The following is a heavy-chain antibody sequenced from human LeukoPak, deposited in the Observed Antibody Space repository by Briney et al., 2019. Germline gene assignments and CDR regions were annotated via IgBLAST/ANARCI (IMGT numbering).Heavy chain of an antibody. Sequence: GGSLRLSCAASGFTFSSYGMHWVRQAPGKGLEWVAFIRYDGSNKYYADSVKGRFTISRDNAKNSLYLQMNSLRAEDAAVYYCARERVEQQLVLRYSYYYMDVWGKGTTVTVSS. V-gene: IGHV3-30*02. CDR3: ARERVEQQLVLRYSYYYMDV. D-gene: IGHD6-13*01. J-gene: IGHJ6*03. CDR2: IRYDGSNK. CDR1: GFTFSSYG.